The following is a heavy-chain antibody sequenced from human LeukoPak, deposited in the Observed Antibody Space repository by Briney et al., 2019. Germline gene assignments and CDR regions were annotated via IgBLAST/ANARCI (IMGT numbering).Heavy chain of an antibody. CDR1: GFKFRDYY. CDR3: ARGGWSRGWFDP. D-gene: IGHD3-22*01. CDR2: ISMSGSVI. Sequence: PGGSLRLSCAASGFKFRDYYMSWIRHAPGKGLEWISYISMSGSVIQYSDSVKGRFTTSRDNVKNSLHLQMDSLRVDDTAVYYCARGGWSRGWFDPWGQGTLVSVSP. J-gene: IGHJ5*02. V-gene: IGHV3-11*01.